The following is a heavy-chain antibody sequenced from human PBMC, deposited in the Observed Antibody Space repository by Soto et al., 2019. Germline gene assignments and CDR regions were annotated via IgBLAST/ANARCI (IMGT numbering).Heavy chain of an antibody. CDR3: ARGGSSSLDY. Sequence: QVQLVQSGAEVKKPGASVKVSCKASGYTFTGYYMHWVRQAPGQGPEWMGWINPNSGGTTYQGRVTVTRDTSISTDYMELSSVRSDDTAVYYCARGGSSSLDYWGQGTLVTVSS. D-gene: IGHD6-6*01. V-gene: IGHV1-2*02. CDR1: GYTFTGYY. J-gene: IGHJ4*02. CDR2: INPNSGGT.